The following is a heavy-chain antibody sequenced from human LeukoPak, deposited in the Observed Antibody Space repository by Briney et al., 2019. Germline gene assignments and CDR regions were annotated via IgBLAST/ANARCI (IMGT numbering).Heavy chain of an antibody. CDR3: ARGTDYYDSSGYYPSGY. D-gene: IGHD3-22*01. J-gene: IGHJ4*02. CDR2: IYNSGST. CDR1: GDSISSGDYY. Sequence: SETLSLTCTVSGDSISSGDYYWSWIRQPPGKGLEWIGYIYNSGSTYYNPSLKSRVTISADTSKNQFSLKLSSVTAADAAVYYCARGTDYYDSSGYYPSGYWGQGTLVTVSS. V-gene: IGHV4-30-4*08.